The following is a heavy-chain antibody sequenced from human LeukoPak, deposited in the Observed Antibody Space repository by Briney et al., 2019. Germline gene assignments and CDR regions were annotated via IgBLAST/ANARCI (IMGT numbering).Heavy chain of an antibody. V-gene: IGHV3-21*01. CDR3: ARSAGDYYDSSGQKDLDY. Sequence: KTGGSLRLSCAASGFTFSNSAMNWVRQVPGKGLEWVSSIDYDSSHIYYADSVKGRFTISRDNAKNSLYLQMNSLRAEDTAVYYCARSAGDYYDSSGQKDLDYWGQGTLVTVSS. CDR1: GFTFSNSA. CDR2: IDYDSSHI. J-gene: IGHJ4*02. D-gene: IGHD3-22*01.